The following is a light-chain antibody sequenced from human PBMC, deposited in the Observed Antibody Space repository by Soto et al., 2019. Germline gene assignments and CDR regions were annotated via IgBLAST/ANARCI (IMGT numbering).Light chain of an antibody. J-gene: IGKJ1*01. CDR3: QQYNSYSPWT. CDR1: QSISSW. V-gene: IGKV1-5*01. CDR2: DAS. Sequence: DIPMTQSPSTLSASVGDRVTITCRASQSISSWLAWYQQKPGKAPKLLIYDASSLESGVPSRCSGSGSGTEFTLTISSLQPDDFATYYCQQYNSYSPWTFGQGTKVEIK.